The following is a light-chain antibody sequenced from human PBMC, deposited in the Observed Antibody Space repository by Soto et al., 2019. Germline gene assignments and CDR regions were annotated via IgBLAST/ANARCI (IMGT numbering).Light chain of an antibody. Sequence: EIVMTQSPATLSVSPGERATLSCRASHSVSSRLAWYQQKPGQAPRLLIYGASTRATGLPARFSGSGSGKEFTLTISSLQSEDFAVYYCQHYTNWPLTFGGGTNVEIK. CDR3: QHYTNWPLT. CDR1: HSVSSR. CDR2: GAS. J-gene: IGKJ4*01. V-gene: IGKV3-15*01.